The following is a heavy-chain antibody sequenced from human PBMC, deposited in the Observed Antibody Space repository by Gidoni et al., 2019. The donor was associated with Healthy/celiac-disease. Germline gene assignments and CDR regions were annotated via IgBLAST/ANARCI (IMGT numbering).Heavy chain of an antibody. CDR3: ARGEASEAVAGTFDY. J-gene: IGHJ4*02. CDR2: IYYSGST. Sequence: QVQLQESGPGLVKPSETLSLTCPVSGGSISSYYWSWIRQPPGKGLEWIGYIYYSGSTNYNPSLKSRVTISVDTSKNQFSLKLSSVTAADTAVYYCARGEASEAVAGTFDYWGQGTLVTVSS. D-gene: IGHD6-19*01. CDR1: GGSISSYY. V-gene: IGHV4-59*01.